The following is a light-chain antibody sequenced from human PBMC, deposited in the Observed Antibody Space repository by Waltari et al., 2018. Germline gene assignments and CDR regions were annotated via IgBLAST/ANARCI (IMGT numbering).Light chain of an antibody. CDR2: EDN. Sequence: NFMLTQPHSVSESPGKTVTISCTRSSGSIGSNYVQWPQQRPGSSPTPVIYEDNQRPSGVPDRFSGSIDSSSNSASLTISGLTTEDEADYYCQSYDSSNVVVFGGGTKLTVL. CDR3: QSYDSSNVVV. J-gene: IGLJ2*01. CDR1: SGSIGSNY. V-gene: IGLV6-57*01.